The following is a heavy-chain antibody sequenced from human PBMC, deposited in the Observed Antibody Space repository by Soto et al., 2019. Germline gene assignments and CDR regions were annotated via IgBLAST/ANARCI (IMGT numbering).Heavy chain of an antibody. CDR3: ARWGLRSGWHEQVVDY. CDR1: GFTFSHYG. V-gene: IGHV3-33*01. Sequence: QVQLVESGGGVVQAGRSLRLSCAASGFTFSHYGMHWVRQAPGKGLEWVALIWHDGSKKYYGDSVEGRFTISRDNSKSTLFLEMNSLRVEDTAVYFCARWGLRSGWHEQVVDYWGQGTLVTVSS. J-gene: IGHJ4*02. D-gene: IGHD6-19*01. CDR2: IWHDGSKK.